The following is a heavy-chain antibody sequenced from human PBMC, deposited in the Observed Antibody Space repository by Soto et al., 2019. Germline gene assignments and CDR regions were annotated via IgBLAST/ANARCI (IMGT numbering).Heavy chain of an antibody. V-gene: IGHV3-23*01. CDR2: ISGSGGST. CDR3: AQGSPRRSRGRSYLLPPFDY. CDR1: GFTFSSYA. J-gene: IGHJ4*02. Sequence: DVQLLESGGGLVQPGGSLRLSCAASGFTFSSYAMTWVRQAPGKGLEWVSGISGSGGSTYYADSMKGRFTISRDNSKNILLLHMDSLSAEDTAVYYCAQGSPRRSRGRSYLLPPFDYWGQGTLVTVSS. D-gene: IGHD3-16*01.